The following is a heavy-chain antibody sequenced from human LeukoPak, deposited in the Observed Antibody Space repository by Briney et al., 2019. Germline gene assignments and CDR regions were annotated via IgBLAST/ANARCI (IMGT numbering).Heavy chain of an antibody. CDR3: AKGSLGAYSYGPSDY. V-gene: IGHV3-23*01. CDR1: GFTFSSYA. Sequence: PGGSLRLSCAASGFTFSSYAMSWVRQAPGKGLEWVSAISGSGGSTYYADSVKGRFTISRDNSKNTLYLQMNSLRAEGTAVYYCAKGSLGAYSYGPSDYWGQGTLVTASS. CDR2: ISGSGGST. J-gene: IGHJ4*02. D-gene: IGHD5-18*01.